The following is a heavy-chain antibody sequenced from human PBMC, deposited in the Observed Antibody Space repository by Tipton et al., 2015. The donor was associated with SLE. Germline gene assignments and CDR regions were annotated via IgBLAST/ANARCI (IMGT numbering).Heavy chain of an antibody. CDR3: AKGDSSSWYSESFPFDY. CDR2: ISGSGGST. D-gene: IGHD6-13*01. Sequence: GSLRLSCAASGFIFSTYAMTWVRQAPGKGLEWVSAISGSGGSTYYADSVKGRFTISRDNSKNTQYLQMNSLRAEDTAVYYCAKGDSSSWYSESFPFDYWGQGTLVTVSS. V-gene: IGHV3-23*01. CDR1: GFIFSTYA. J-gene: IGHJ4*02.